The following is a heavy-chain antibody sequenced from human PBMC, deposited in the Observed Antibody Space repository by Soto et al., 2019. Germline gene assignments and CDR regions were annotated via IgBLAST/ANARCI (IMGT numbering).Heavy chain of an antibody. CDR2: MNPNSGNT. CDR1: GYTFTSYD. CDR3: ARVGFCSSTSCHSRGYNWFYP. D-gene: IGHD2-2*01. V-gene: IGHV1-8*01. J-gene: IGHJ5*02. Sequence: ASVKVSCKASGYTFTSYDINWVRQATGQGLEWMGWMNPNSGNTGYAQKFQGRVTMTRNTSISTAYMELSSLRSEDTAVYYCARVGFCSSTSCHSRGYNWFYPWDQGTLVTLSS.